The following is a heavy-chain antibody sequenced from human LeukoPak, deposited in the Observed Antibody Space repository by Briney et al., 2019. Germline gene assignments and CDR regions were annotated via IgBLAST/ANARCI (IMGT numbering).Heavy chain of an antibody. D-gene: IGHD3-3*01. CDR3: ARVGRRRVLRDAFDI. CDR2: IYYSGST. CDR1: GGSISSSSYY. Sequence: SETLSLTCTVSGGSISSSSYYWGWIRQPPGKGLEWIGSIYYSGSTYYNPSLKSRVTISVDTSKNQFSLKLSSVTAADTAVYYCARVGRRRVLRDAFDIWGQGTMVTVSS. J-gene: IGHJ3*02. V-gene: IGHV4-39*07.